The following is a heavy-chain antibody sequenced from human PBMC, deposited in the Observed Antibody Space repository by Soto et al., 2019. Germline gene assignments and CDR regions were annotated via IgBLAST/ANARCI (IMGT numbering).Heavy chain of an antibody. J-gene: IGHJ5*02. CDR2: IWYDGSNK. D-gene: IGHD3-10*01. CDR3: ARWFGEFNWFDR. Sequence: QVQLVESGGGVVQPGRSLRLSCAASGFTFSSYGMHWVRQAPGKGLEWVAVIWYDGSNKYYADSVKGRFTISRDNSKNTLNLQMNSLRAEDTAGYYCARWFGEFNWFDRWGQGTLVTVST. V-gene: IGHV3-33*01. CDR1: GFTFSSYG.